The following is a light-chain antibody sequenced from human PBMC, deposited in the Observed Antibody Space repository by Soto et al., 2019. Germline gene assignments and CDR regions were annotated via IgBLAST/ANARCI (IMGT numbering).Light chain of an antibody. Sequence: DIPMTQSPSSLSASVGDRVTITCQASQNINNYLNWYQQKPGRAPMLLIYDASNLEAGVPSRFRGSGSGTYFTFTISRLQPEYIATYYCQQYENLPSFGQGTRLEIK. J-gene: IGKJ5*01. CDR2: DAS. CDR1: QNINNY. V-gene: IGKV1-33*01. CDR3: QQYENLPS.